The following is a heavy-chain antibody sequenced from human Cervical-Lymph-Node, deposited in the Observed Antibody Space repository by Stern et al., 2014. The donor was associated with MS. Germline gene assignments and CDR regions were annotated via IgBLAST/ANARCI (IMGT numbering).Heavy chain of an antibody. CDR1: GGTFSSYA. CDR2: IIPIFGTA. D-gene: IGHD3-22*01. V-gene: IGHV1-69*01. CDR3: AISYDSSGYYLNFDY. Sequence: VQLVESGAEVKKPGSSVKVSCKASGGTFSSYAISWVRQAPGQGLEWMGGIIPIFGTANYAQKVQGRVTITADESTSTAYMELSSLRSEDTAVYYCAISYDSSGYYLNFDYWGQGTLVTVSS. J-gene: IGHJ4*02.